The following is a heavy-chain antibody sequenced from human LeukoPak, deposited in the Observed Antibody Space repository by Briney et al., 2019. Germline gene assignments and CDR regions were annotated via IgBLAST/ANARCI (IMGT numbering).Heavy chain of an antibody. V-gene: IGHV3-23*01. D-gene: IGHD4-17*01. J-gene: IGHJ2*01. CDR1: GFTFNRCA. CDR3: AKDHGDYPSRYFDF. CDR2: ISGNGVTT. Sequence: GRSLRLSCAASGFTFNRCAMSWVRQAPGKGLEWVSAISGNGVTTYYADSVKGRFTISRDNSENTLYLQVNSLRTEDTAAYYCAKDHGDYPSRYFDFWGRGTLVTVSS.